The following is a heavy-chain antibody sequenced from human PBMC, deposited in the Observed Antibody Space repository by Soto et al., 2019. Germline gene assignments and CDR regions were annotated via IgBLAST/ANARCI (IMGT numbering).Heavy chain of an antibody. CDR2: IYHGGTT. Sequence: LXLTCTVSGYSISRGSYWAWIRQPPGKGPEWIASIYHGGTTFYNPSLKSRITISVDTSNNQFSLKPTSVTAADTAVYYCARVHVMVVAGSTFDYWRHGTLVTV. D-gene: IGHD6-19*01. J-gene: IGHJ4*01. CDR3: ARVHVMVVAGSTFDY. CDR1: GYSISRGSY. V-gene: IGHV4-38-2*02.